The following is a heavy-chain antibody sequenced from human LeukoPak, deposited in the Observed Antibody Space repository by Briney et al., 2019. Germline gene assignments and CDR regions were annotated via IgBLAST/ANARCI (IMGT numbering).Heavy chain of an antibody. CDR2: ISSSASTI. J-gene: IGHJ5*02. CDR1: GFTFSDYY. Sequence: GGSLRLSCAASGFTFSDYYMSWIRQAPGKGLECISYISSSASTIYYADSVKGRFTISRDNAKNSLYLQMNSLRAEDTAVYYCAREGCTGTSCYTLSWFDPWGQGTLVTVSP. V-gene: IGHV3-11*01. CDR3: AREGCTGTSCYTLSWFDP. D-gene: IGHD2-2*02.